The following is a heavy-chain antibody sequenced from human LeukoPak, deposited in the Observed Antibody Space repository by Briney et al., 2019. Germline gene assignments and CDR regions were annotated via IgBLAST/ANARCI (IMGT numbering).Heavy chain of an antibody. CDR3: AVVEMATISAFDI. CDR2: IYPGDSDT. CDR1: GYSFTSYW. J-gene: IGHJ3*02. V-gene: IGHV5-51*01. Sequence: GESLKISCKGSGYSFTSYWIGWARQMPGKGLEWMGIIYPGDSDTRYSPSFQGQVTISADKSISTAYLQWSSLKASDTAMYYCAVVEMATISAFDIWGQGTMVTVSS. D-gene: IGHD5-24*01.